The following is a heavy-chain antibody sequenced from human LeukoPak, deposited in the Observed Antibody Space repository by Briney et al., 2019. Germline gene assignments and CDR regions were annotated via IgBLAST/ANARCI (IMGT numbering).Heavy chain of an antibody. D-gene: IGHD3-10*01. CDR3: ARGGPGMRWFDP. V-gene: IGHV3-7*03. Sequence: PGGSLRLSCTASGFTFSNFWMGWVRQAPGKGLEWVANIKQDETEKFYLGSVKGRFTISRDNAKNSLYLQMNSLRVEDTALYYCARGGPGMRWFDPWGQGTLVTVSS. CDR2: IKQDETEK. CDR1: GFTFSNFW. J-gene: IGHJ5*02.